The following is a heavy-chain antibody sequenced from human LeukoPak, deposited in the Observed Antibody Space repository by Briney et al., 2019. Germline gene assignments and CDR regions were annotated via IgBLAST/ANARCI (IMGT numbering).Heavy chain of an antibody. D-gene: IGHD3-10*01. CDR3: ARDLPMVRGVITFDY. V-gene: IGHV1-2*06. J-gene: IGHJ4*02. CDR2: INPNSGGT. Sequence: APVKVSCKASGYTFTGYYMHWVRQAPGQGLEWMGRINPNSGGTNYAQKFQGGVTMTRDTSISTAYMELSRLRSDDTAVYYCARDLPMVRGVITFDYWGQGTLVTVSS. CDR1: GYTFTGYY.